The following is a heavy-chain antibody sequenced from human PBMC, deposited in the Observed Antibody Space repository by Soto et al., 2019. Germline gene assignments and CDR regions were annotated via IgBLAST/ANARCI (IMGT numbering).Heavy chain of an antibody. Sequence: PSETLSLTCAVSGGSISSGGYSWSWIRQPPGKGLEWIGYIYHSGSTYYNPSLKSRVTISVDRSKNQFSLKLNSMTAADTAVYYSARHHYGSGSTYLDYWGQGTLVTVSS. J-gene: IGHJ4*02. CDR1: GGSISSGGYS. CDR3: ARHHYGSGSTYLDY. D-gene: IGHD3-10*01. V-gene: IGHV4-30-2*01. CDR2: IYHSGST.